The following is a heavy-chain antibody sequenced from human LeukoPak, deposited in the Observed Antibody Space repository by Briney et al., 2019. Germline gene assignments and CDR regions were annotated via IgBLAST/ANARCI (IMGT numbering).Heavy chain of an antibody. CDR2: INHSGST. V-gene: IGHV4-34*01. D-gene: IGHD6-13*01. J-gene: IGHJ6*03. Sequence: SETLSLTCAVHGGSFSGYYWSWIRQPPGKGLEWIGEINHSGSTNYNPSLKSRVTISVDTSKNQFSLKLSSVTAADTAVYYCASTLAAADYYMDVWGKGTTVTVSS. CDR3: ASTLAAADYYMDV. CDR1: GGSFSGYY.